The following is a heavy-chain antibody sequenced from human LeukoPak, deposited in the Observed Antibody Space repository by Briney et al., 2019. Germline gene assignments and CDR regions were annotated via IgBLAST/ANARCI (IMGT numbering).Heavy chain of an antibody. J-gene: IGHJ4*02. CDR2: FDPEDGET. CDR3: ATAPAAKRNY. D-gene: IGHD6-13*01. CDR1: GYTLTELS. Sequence: ASVKVSCKVSGYTLTELSMHWVRQAPGKGPEWMGGFDPEDGETIYAQKFQGRVTMTEDTSTDTAYMELSSLRSEDTAVYSCATAPAAKRNYWGQGTLVTVSS. V-gene: IGHV1-24*01.